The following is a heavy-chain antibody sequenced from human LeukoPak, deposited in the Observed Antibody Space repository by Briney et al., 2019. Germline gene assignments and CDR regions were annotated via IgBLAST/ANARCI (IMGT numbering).Heavy chain of an antibody. Sequence: PGASVKVSCKASGGTFSSYAISWVRQAPGQWLEWMGRIIPILGIANYAQKFQGRVTITADKSTSTAYMELSSLRSEDTAVYYCARVERNGTPYYYDSSGYYRYWGQGTLVTVSS. J-gene: IGHJ4*02. V-gene: IGHV1-69*04. CDR2: IIPILGIA. CDR3: ARVERNGTPYYYDSSGYYRY. CDR1: GGTFSSYA. D-gene: IGHD3-22*01.